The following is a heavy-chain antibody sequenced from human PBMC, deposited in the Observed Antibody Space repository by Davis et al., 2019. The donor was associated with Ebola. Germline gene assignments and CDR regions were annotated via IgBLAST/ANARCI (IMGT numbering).Heavy chain of an antibody. CDR2: FYYTGST. D-gene: IGHD4-17*01. Sequence: MPSETLSLTCTVSGDSISSNRHYWGWIRQPPGKGLEWIGSFYYTGSTYYSPSLKSRVTISLDRSKNQFSLRLHSVTAADTAVYYCARHTLLYGDHPFDFWGRGAVVSISS. CDR1: GDSISSNRHY. J-gene: IGHJ3*01. V-gene: IGHV4-39*01. CDR3: ARHTLLYGDHPFDF.